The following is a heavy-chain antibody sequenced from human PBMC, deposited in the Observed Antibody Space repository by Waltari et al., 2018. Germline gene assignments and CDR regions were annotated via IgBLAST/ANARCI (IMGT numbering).Heavy chain of an antibody. Sequence: QVQLVQSGAEVKKPGASVKVSCKDRGGTFSSYAISWVRQAPGQGLEWLGVIIPIFGTANYAQNFQGRVTITTDESTSTAYLELSSLRSEDTAVYYCARDRLRGHYIDVWGKGTTVTVSS. V-gene: IGHV1-69*05. J-gene: IGHJ6*03. CDR3: ARDRLRGHYIDV. D-gene: IGHD5-12*01. CDR2: IIPIFGTA. CDR1: GGTFSSYA.